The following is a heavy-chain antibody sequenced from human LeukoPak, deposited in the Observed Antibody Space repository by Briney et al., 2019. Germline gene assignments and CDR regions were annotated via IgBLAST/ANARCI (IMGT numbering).Heavy chain of an antibody. D-gene: IGHD3-16*01. CDR1: GFTFSSYA. V-gene: IGHV3-64D*06. CDR2: ISSNGGST. Sequence: GGSLRLSCSASGFTFSSYAMHWVRQAPGKGLEYVPAISSNGGSTYYADSVKGRFTISRDNSKNTLYLQMSSLRAEDTAVYYCVLWGLSHFDYWGQGTLVTVSS. J-gene: IGHJ4*02. CDR3: VLWGLSHFDY.